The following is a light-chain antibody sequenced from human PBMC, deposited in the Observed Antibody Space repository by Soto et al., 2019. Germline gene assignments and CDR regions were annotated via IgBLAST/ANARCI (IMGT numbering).Light chain of an antibody. Sequence: DIQMTQSPSSLSASVGDRVTITCRASQSISSYLNWYQQKPGKAPKLLIYAASSLQSGVPSRFSGSGSGTDFTLTIISLHPEDFATYYCKQSYSTPIPFGGGTKVEI. CDR1: QSISSY. V-gene: IGKV1-39*01. CDR2: AAS. CDR3: KQSYSTPIP. J-gene: IGKJ4*01.